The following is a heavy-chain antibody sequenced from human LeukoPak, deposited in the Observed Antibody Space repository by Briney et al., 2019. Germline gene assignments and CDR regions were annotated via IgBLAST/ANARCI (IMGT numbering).Heavy chain of an antibody. CDR2: IYYTGST. D-gene: IGHD4/OR15-4a*01. V-gene: IGHV4-39*01. CDR1: GGSISSRSDY. CDR3: ARRPGEYGGNDFDY. Sequence: SETLSLTCTVSGGSISSRSDYWGWIRQPPGKGLEWIGSIYYTGSTHYNPSLMSRVTISVDPSKNQFSLKLSSVTAADTAVYYCARRPGEYGGNDFDYWGQGTLVTVSS. J-gene: IGHJ4*02.